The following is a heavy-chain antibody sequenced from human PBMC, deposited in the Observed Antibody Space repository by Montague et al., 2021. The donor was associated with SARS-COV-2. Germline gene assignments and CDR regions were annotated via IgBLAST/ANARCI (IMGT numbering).Heavy chain of an antibody. V-gene: IGHV4-39*07. Sequence: SETLSLTCTVSGGSISDSNYLWGWIRQPPGKGLEWIGDIRYSGTYYNPSLRSRVTMSRDLSESQFSLRLRSVTAADTALYYCARSLISASGTGSNFDSWGQGTLVAVSS. CDR2: IRYSGT. D-gene: IGHD6-13*01. J-gene: IGHJ4*02. CDR1: GGSISDSNYL. CDR3: ARSLISASGTGSNFDS.